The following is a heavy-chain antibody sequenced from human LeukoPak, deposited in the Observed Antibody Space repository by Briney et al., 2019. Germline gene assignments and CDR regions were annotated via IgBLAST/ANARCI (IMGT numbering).Heavy chain of an antibody. CDR1: GFRFTDYT. V-gene: IGHV3-21*01. CDR3: ARQRLGYYLDS. CDR2: VSFSSTYI. J-gene: IGHJ4*02. D-gene: IGHD5-24*01. Sequence: GGSLRLSCAASGFRFTDYTMNWVRQAPGKGLEWVSSVSFSSTYIYYADSVKGRFTVSRDNAKNSLYLQMNSLGDGDTAVYYCARQRLGYYLDSWSQGTLVTVYS.